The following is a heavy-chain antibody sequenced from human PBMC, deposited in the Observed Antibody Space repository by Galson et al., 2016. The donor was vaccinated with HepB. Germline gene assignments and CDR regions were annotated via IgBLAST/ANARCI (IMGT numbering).Heavy chain of an antibody. CDR3: ARTPPPSGSYYYYYYMDV. J-gene: IGHJ6*03. CDR2: ISSSSSYT. V-gene: IGHV3-11*06. CDR1: GFTFSSYA. D-gene: IGHD3-10*01. Sequence: SLRLSCAASGFTFSSYAMSWIRQAPGKGLEWVSYISSSSSYTNYADSVKGRFTISRDNAKNSLYLQMNSLRAEDTAVYYCARTPPPSGSYYYYYYMDVWGKGTTVTVSS.